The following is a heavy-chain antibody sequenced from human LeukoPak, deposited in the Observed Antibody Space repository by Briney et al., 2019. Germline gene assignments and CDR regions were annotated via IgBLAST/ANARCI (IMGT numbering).Heavy chain of an antibody. CDR2: IWYDGSNK. D-gene: IGHD1-26*01. J-gene: IGHJ4*02. CDR1: GFTFSSDG. V-gene: IGHV3-33*01. CDR3: ARDPVGYPESDY. Sequence: GGSLRPSCAASGFTFSSDGMHWVRQAPGKGLEWVAVIWYDGSNKYYADSVKGRFTISKDNSKNTLYLQMNSLRAEDTAVYYCARDPVGYPESDYWGQGTLVNVSS.